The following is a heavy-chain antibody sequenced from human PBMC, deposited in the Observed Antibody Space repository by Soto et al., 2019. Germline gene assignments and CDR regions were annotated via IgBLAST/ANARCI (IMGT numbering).Heavy chain of an antibody. D-gene: IGHD1-26*01. CDR3: ARIKWGLDYYNGMDV. J-gene: IGHJ6*02. CDR1: GYSVSDYF. Sequence: GASVKVSCKASGYSVSDYFIQWVRQAPGQGPEWVAWINPKSAATNYAKKFQGRVSLTWDTSFSTAYMELTRLRPDDTAVYYCARIKWGLDYYNGMDVWGQGTTVTVSS. CDR2: INPKSAAT. V-gene: IGHV1-2*02.